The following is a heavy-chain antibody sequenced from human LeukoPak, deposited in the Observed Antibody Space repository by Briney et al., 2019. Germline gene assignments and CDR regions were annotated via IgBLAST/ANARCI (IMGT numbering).Heavy chain of an antibody. CDR1: GGTFSNYS. CDR3: ASSLSSGYYDY. Sequence: SVKVSCKTSGGTFSNYSISWVRQAPGQGLEWMGRIIPIFGTANYAQKFQGRVTITADESTSTAYMELSSLRSEDTAVYYCASSLSSGYYDYWGQGTLVTVSS. J-gene: IGHJ4*02. D-gene: IGHD3-22*01. V-gene: IGHV1-69*15. CDR2: IIPIFGTA.